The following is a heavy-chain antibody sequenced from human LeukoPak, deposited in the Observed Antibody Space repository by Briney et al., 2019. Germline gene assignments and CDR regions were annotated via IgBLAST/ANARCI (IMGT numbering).Heavy chain of an antibody. CDR2: IYYSGST. Sequence: SETLSLTCTVSGGSISSISYYWGWIRQPPGKGLEWIGSIYYSGSTYYNPSLKSRVTISVDTSKNHFSLKLSSVTAADTAVYYCATLDYGDYDPFDYWGQGTLVTVSS. J-gene: IGHJ4*02. CDR3: ATLDYGDYDPFDY. CDR1: GGSISSISYY. D-gene: IGHD4-17*01. V-gene: IGHV4-39*01.